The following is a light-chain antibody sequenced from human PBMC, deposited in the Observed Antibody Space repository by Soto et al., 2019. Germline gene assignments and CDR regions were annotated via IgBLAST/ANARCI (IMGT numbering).Light chain of an antibody. CDR2: DAS. CDR1: QSVGGSS. CDR3: QQRSNWPPWT. V-gene: IGKV3-11*01. J-gene: IGKJ1*01. Sequence: ETVLRQSPGTLSLSPGERADISCRSSQSVGGSSLAWYQQTPGQAPRLLIYDASNRATGIPARFSGSGSGTDFTLTISSLEPEDFAVYYCQQRSNWPPWTFGQGTKVDIK.